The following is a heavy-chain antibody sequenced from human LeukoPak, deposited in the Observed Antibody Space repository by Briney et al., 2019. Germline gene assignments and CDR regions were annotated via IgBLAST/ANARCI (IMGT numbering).Heavy chain of an antibody. CDR3: ARQGHIVGGGWFDP. CDR1: GYSFSSYW. J-gene: IGHJ5*02. V-gene: IGHV5-51*01. Sequence: GESLKISCQGSGYSFSSYWIGWVRQMPGKAPEWVGVIYPGDSDTRYRPPFQGQVTMSADKSTNTAYLQWRSLRASDSAMYYCARQGHIVGGGWFDPWGQGTLVTVSS. CDR2: IYPGDSDT. D-gene: IGHD2-15*01.